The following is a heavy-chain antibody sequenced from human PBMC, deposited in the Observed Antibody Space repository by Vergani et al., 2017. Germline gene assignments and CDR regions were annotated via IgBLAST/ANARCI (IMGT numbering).Heavy chain of an antibody. CDR2: IIPILGIA. CDR1: GGTFSSYT. Sequence: QVQLVQSGAEVKKPGSSVKVSCKASGGTFSSYTISWVRQAPGQGLEWMGRIIPILGIANYAQKFQGRVTITADKSTSTAYMERSSLRSDDTAMSYWARGGCSSTSCYTSDYYYGMDVWGQGTTVTVSS. D-gene: IGHD2-2*02. J-gene: IGHJ6*02. CDR3: ARGGCSSTSCYTSDYYYGMDV. V-gene: IGHV1-69*02.